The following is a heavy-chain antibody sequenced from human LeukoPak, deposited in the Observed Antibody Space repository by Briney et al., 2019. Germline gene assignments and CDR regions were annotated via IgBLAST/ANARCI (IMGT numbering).Heavy chain of an antibody. Sequence: PGGSLRLSCAASGFTFSSYAMHWVRQAPGKGLEWVTVISYDGSNKYYADSVKGRFTISRDNSKNTLYLQMNSLRAEDTAVYYCASAPGGGYYMDVWGKGTTVTVSS. CDR2: ISYDGSNK. J-gene: IGHJ6*03. V-gene: IGHV3-30-3*01. D-gene: IGHD3-16*01. CDR1: GFTFSSYA. CDR3: ASAPGGGYYMDV.